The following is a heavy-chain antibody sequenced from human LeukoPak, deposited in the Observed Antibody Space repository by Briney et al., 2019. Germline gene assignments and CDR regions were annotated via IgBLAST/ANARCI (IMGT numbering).Heavy chain of an antibody. Sequence: ASVKVSCTASGYTFTRFDFNWVRQATGQGLEWMGWMNPNSGNTGYAQKFQGRVTMTRNTSISTAYVELSSLRSEDTAVYYCARGLGYCSGGSCSHFDYWGQGTLVTVSS. CDR2: MNPNSGNT. CDR1: GYTFTRFD. J-gene: IGHJ4*02. CDR3: ARGLGYCSGGSCSHFDY. V-gene: IGHV1-8*01. D-gene: IGHD2-15*01.